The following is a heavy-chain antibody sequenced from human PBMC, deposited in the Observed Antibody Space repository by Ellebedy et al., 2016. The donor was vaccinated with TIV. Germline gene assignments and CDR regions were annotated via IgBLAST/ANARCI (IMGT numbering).Heavy chain of an antibody. J-gene: IGHJ4*02. CDR1: GGSFSGYY. V-gene: IGHV4-34*01. CDR2: INYRGST. Sequence: MPSETLSLTCAVYGGSFSGYYWSWIRQATGKGLEWIGEINYRGSTNYNPSLKSRVTILVDTSKSQFSLRLTSATAADTAVYYCARGEGGVLLWCGEIKFHSWGQGTLVTVSS. D-gene: IGHD3-10*01. CDR3: ARGEGGVLLWCGEIKFHS.